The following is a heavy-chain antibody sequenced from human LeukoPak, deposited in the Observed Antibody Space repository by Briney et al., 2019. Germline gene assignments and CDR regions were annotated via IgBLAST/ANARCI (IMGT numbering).Heavy chain of an antibody. CDR3: ARVGRLLPYYDFWSGSRYYYMDV. Sequence: SSETLSLTCAVYGGSFSGYYWSWIRQPPGKGLEWIGEINHSGSTNYNPSLKSRVTISVDTSKNQFSLKLSSVTAADTAVYYCARVGRLLPYYDFWSGSRYYYMDVWGKGTTVTVSS. V-gene: IGHV4-34*01. CDR1: GGSFSGYY. CDR2: INHSGST. J-gene: IGHJ6*03. D-gene: IGHD3-3*01.